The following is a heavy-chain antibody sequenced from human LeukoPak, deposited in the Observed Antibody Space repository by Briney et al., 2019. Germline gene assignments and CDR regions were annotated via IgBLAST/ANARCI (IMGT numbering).Heavy chain of an antibody. Sequence: PSETLSLTCAVSGGSIRSYYWSWIRQPAGKGLEWIGRIHTSGSTDYNPSLKSRVTMSVDTSKNQFSLKLRSVTAADTAVYYCAREGSMTARLFVSIDYWGQGTLVTVSA. J-gene: IGHJ4*02. CDR3: AREGSMTARLFVSIDY. CDR1: GGSIRSYY. V-gene: IGHV4-4*07. CDR2: IHTSGST. D-gene: IGHD6-6*01.